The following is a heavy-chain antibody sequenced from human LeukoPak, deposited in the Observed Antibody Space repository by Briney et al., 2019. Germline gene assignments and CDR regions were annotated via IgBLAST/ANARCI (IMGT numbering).Heavy chain of an antibody. CDR3: ARVGYDSSGCLSCGFAYFDY. V-gene: IGHV4-39*07. J-gene: IGHJ4*02. Sequence: PSETLSLTCTVSGGSISSSSYYWGWIRQPPGKGLEWIGSIYYSGSTYYNPSLKSRVTISVDTSKNQFSLKLSSVTAADTAVYYCARVGYDSSGCLSCGFAYFDYWGQGTLVTVSS. CDR1: GGSISSSSYY. D-gene: IGHD3-22*01. CDR2: IYYSGST.